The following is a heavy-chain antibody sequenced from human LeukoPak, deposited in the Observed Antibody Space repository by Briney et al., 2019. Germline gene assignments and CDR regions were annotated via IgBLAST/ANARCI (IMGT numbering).Heavy chain of an antibody. CDR3: ARFGVDYYDSSGLDY. D-gene: IGHD3-22*01. J-gene: IGHJ4*02. V-gene: IGHV1-3*01. CDR1: GYTFTSYA. CDR2: INAGNGNT. Sequence: GASVKVSCKASGYTFTSYAMHWVRQAPGQRLEWMGWINAGNGNTKYPQKFQGRVTIARDTSASTAYMELSSLRSEDTAVYYCARFGVDYYDSSGLDYWGQGTLVTVSS.